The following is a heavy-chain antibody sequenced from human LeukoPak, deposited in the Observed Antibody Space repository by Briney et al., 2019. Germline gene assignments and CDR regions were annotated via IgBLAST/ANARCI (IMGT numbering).Heavy chain of an antibody. CDR1: GYSFTTYW. CDR2: YDPEEGET. Sequence: GESLKISCKGSGYSFTTYWIAWVRQAPGKGLEWMGGYDPEEGETIYAQKFQGRVTMTEDTSTDTAYMELRTLRSEDTAVYYCATADIVVVDTPHHFDYWGPGTLVTVSS. D-gene: IGHD2-21*01. V-gene: IGHV1-24*01. CDR3: ATADIVVVDTPHHFDY. J-gene: IGHJ4*02.